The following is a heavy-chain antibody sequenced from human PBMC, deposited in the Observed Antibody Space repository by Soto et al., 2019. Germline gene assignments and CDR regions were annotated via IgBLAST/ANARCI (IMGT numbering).Heavy chain of an antibody. V-gene: IGHV1-69*13. CDR1: GGTFSSYA. J-gene: IGHJ6*02. CDR3: ARVRDGSGSYYYCYGMDV. Sequence: SVKVSCKASGGTFSSYAISWVRQAPGQGLEWMGGIIPIFGTANYAQKFQGRVTITADESTSTAYMELSSLRSEDTAVYYCARVRDGSGSYYYCYGMDVWGQGTTVTVSS. D-gene: IGHD3-10*01. CDR2: IIPIFGTA.